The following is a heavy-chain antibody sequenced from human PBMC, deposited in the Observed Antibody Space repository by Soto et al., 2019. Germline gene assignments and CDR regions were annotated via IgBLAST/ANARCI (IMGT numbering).Heavy chain of an antibody. CDR1: GFTFSSYG. D-gene: IGHD3-3*01. Sequence: GGSLRLSCAASGFTFSSYGMHWVRQAPGKGLEWVAVIWYDGSNKYYADSVKGRFTISRDNSKNTLYLQMNSLRAEDTAVYYCARTLWSGYHYYFDYGGQGTLVTVSS. CDR3: ARTLWSGYHYYFDY. V-gene: IGHV3-33*01. J-gene: IGHJ4*02. CDR2: IWYDGSNK.